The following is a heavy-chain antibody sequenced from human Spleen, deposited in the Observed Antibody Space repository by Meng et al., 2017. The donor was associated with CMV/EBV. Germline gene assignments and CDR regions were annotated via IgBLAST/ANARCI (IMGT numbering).Heavy chain of an antibody. V-gene: IGHV3-66*01. J-gene: IGHJ3*02. CDR3: ATDLGVIAGRPGAFDM. Sequence: GESLKISCAASGFTVSSNFMNWVRQAPGRGLEWVLVVYSGGNTYYADSVKGRFTISRDNAKNSLYLQMNSVRVDDTAVYYCATDLGVIAGRPGAFDMWGQGTMVTVSS. CDR2: VYSGGNT. D-gene: IGHD6-6*01. CDR1: GFTVSSNF.